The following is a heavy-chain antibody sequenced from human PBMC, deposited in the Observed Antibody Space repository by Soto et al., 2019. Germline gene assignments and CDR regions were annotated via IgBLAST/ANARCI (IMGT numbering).Heavy chain of an antibody. J-gene: IGHJ4*02. V-gene: IGHV4-59*01. CDR1: GGSISSYY. CDR3: ARVLEQPGRSSRYFDY. Sequence: QVQLQESGPGLVKPSETLSLTCTVSGGSISSYYWSWLRQPPGKGLEWIGYIYYSGSTNYNPSLKSRVTISVDTSKNQFSLKLSSVTAADTAVYYCARVLEQPGRSSRYFDYWGQGTLVTVSS. CDR2: IYYSGST. D-gene: IGHD6-13*01.